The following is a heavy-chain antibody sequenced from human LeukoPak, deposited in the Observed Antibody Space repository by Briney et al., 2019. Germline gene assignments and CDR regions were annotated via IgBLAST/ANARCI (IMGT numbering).Heavy chain of an antibody. D-gene: IGHD3-3*01. V-gene: IGHV4-59*12. J-gene: IGHJ4*02. CDR3: ARGELGSYYDFWSGYSHYFDY. Sequence: SETLSLTCTVSGGSISSYYWSWIRQPPGKGLEWIGYIYYSGSTYYNPSLKSRVTISVDRSKNQFSLKLSSVTAADTAVYYCARGELGSYYDFWSGYSHYFDYWGQGTLVTVSS. CDR2: IYYSGST. CDR1: GGSISSYY.